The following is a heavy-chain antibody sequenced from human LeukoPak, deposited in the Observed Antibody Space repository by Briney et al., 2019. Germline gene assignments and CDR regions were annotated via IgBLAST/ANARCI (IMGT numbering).Heavy chain of an antibody. CDR2: IYYSGST. V-gene: IGHV4-59*01. Sequence: TSETLSLTCTVSGGSISSYYWSWIRQPPEKGLEWIGYIYYSGSTNYIPSLKSRVTMSVDMSKNQLSLKLSSVTAADTAVYYCARWYCSSNTCYHMDVWGKGTTVTVSS. CDR3: ARWYCSSNTCYHMDV. J-gene: IGHJ6*03. D-gene: IGHD2-2*01. CDR1: GGSISSYY.